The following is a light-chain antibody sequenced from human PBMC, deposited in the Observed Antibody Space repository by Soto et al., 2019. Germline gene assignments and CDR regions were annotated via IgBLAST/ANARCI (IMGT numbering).Light chain of an antibody. Sequence: DIQMTQSPSSVSSSVLDSFTTTCRASQDISRWLAWYQQKPGKAPKLLIYAASSLQSGVPSRFSGSGSGTDFTLTISSLQPEDFATYYCQQSYSTWTFGQGTKV. CDR1: QDISRW. V-gene: IGKV1-12*01. CDR3: QQSYSTWT. J-gene: IGKJ1*01. CDR2: AAS.